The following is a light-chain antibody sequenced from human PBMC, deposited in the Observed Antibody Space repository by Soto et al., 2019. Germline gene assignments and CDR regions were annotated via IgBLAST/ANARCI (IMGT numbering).Light chain of an antibody. CDR2: DVS. V-gene: IGLV2-14*03. CDR3: RSYTSSYTNV. CDR1: SSDVGAYNY. Sequence: QSALTPPASVSGSPGQSITISCTGTSSDVGAYNYVSWYQQEPGKAPKLMIHDVSNRPSGVSNRFSGSKSGTTASLTISGLKAEYEADYYCRSYTSSYTNVFGTGTKLTVL. J-gene: IGLJ1*01.